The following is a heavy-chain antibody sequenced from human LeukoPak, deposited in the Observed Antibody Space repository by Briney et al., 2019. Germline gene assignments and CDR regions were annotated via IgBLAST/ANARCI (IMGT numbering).Heavy chain of an antibody. V-gene: IGHV3-9*03. D-gene: IGHD3-22*01. CDR2: ISWNSVNI. CDR1: GFTLDDYA. J-gene: IGHJ4*02. Sequence: PGRSLRLSCAASGFTLDDYAMHWVRQAPGKGLEGVSGISWNSVNIGYADSVKARFTISRDNAKNSLYLQMNSLRAEDMALYYCAKGTMIVVAVGDYFDYWGQGTLVTVSS. CDR3: AKGTMIVVAVGDYFDY.